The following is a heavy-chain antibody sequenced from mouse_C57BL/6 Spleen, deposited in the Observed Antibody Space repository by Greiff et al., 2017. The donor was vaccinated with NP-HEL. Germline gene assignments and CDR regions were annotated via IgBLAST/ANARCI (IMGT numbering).Heavy chain of an antibody. J-gene: IGHJ2*01. CDR2: INPNNGGT. CDR3: ARSSLWSDY. V-gene: IGHV1-22*01. Sequence: EVKLMESGPELVKPGASVKMSCKASGYTFTDYNMHWVKQSHGKSLEWIGYINPNNGGTSYNQKFKGKATLTVNKSSSTAYMELRSLTSEDSAVYYCARSSLWSDYWGQGTTLTVSS. D-gene: IGHD1-1*02. CDR1: GYTFTDYN.